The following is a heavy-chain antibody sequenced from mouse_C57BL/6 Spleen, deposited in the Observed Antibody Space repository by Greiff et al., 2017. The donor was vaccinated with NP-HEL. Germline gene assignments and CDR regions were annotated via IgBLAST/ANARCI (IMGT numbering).Heavy chain of an antibody. D-gene: IGHD1-1*01. Sequence: VKLQQPGTELVKPGASVKLSCKASGYTFTSYWMHWVKQRPGQGLEWIGNINPSNGGTNYNEKFKSKATLTVDKSSSTAYMQLSSLTSEDSAVYYCAREDYYGGRAMDYWGQGTSVTVSS. J-gene: IGHJ4*01. CDR1: GYTFTSYW. V-gene: IGHV1-53*01. CDR2: INPSNGGT. CDR3: AREDYYGGRAMDY.